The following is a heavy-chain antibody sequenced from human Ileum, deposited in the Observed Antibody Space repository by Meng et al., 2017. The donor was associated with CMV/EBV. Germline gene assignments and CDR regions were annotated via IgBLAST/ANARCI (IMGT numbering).Heavy chain of an antibody. D-gene: IGHD3-22*01. CDR1: GFIFDNYA. J-gene: IGHJ4*02. CDR3: ARHGSSGYYSPLDY. Sequence: CDASGFIFDNYAMSWIRQVPGKGLEWVAAINWNGGSRGYADSVKGRFSISRDSGTLYLQMHSPRAEDTALYYCARHGSSGYYSPLDYWGQGTLVTVSS. V-gene: IGHV3-20*04. CDR2: INWNGGSR.